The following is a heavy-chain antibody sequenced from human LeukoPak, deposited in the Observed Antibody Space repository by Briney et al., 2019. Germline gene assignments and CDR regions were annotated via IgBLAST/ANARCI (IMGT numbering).Heavy chain of an antibody. J-gene: IGHJ3*02. V-gene: IGHV3-43*02. D-gene: IGHD3-22*01. CDR3: AKVFYDSSGIDAFDI. CDR2: ISGDGGST. CDR1: GFTFDNYA. Sequence: GGSLRLSCAASGFTFDNYAMHWVRQAPGKGLDWVSLISGDGGSTYYADSVKGRFTISRDNSKNSLYLQMNSLRTEDTALYYCAKVFYDSSGIDAFDIWGQGTMVTVSS.